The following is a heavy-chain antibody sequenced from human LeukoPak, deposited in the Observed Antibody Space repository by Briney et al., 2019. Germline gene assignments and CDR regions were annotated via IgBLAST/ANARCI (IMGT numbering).Heavy chain of an antibody. V-gene: IGHV3-23*01. CDR3: VKESPYRAPTRTYYFDY. D-gene: IGHD1-14*01. J-gene: IGHJ4*02. Sequence: PGGSLRLSCAASGFTFSSYAMSWVRQAPGKGLEWVSAISGSDGRLFYADSVRGRFTISRDNSKNTLYLQMNSLRAEDTALYYCVKESPYRAPTRTYYFDYWGQGTLVTVSS. CDR1: GFTFSSYA. CDR2: ISGSDGRL.